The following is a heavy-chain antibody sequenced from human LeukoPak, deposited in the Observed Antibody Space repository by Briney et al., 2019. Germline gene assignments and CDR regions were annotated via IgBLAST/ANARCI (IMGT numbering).Heavy chain of an antibody. V-gene: IGHV3-30*02. J-gene: IGHJ6*03. CDR3: AKGGGYEAQYYYYYLDV. CDR1: GFTFSSYG. D-gene: IGHD5-12*01. CDR2: IRYDGSNK. Sequence: GGSLRLSCAASGFTFSSYGMHWVRQAPGKGLEWVAFIRYDGSNKCYADSVKGRFTISRDNSKNTLYLQMKSLRAEDTAVYYCAKGGGYEAQYYYYYLDVWGKGTTVTISS.